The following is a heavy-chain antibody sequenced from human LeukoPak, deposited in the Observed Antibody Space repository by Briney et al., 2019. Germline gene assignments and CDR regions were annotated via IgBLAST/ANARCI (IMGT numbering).Heavy chain of an antibody. CDR3: VRNHLTLQWFGEGGFDP. J-gene: IGHJ5*02. D-gene: IGHD3-10*01. CDR1: GYIFTDYY. V-gene: IGHV1-2*02. CDR2: FNPDNGGT. Sequence: ASLKVSCKTSGYIFTDYYVHWVRQAPGQGLEWMGGFNPDNGGTNSVQKFQGRVTITGDTAMRTAYMDLSRLRSDDTAVYYCVRNHLTLQWFGEGGFDPWGEGTLVTVSS.